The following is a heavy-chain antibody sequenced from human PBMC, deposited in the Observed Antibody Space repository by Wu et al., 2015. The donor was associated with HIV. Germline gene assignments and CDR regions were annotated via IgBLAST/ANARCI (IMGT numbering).Heavy chain of an antibody. D-gene: IGHD7-27*01. CDR2: ISTYTGKT. Sequence: QIRVEQSGSEIKKPGASVKISCKTSGYTFSTYTLNWVRLAPGRGLEWMGWISTYTGKTNFAPKLQDRVTMTRDISTTTVYMELRSLTFDDTALYYCARGLPLTLGTSYYFDYWGQGTLVTVSS. CDR1: GYTFSTYT. CDR3: ARGLPLTLGTSYYFDY. V-gene: IGHV1-18*01. J-gene: IGHJ4*02.